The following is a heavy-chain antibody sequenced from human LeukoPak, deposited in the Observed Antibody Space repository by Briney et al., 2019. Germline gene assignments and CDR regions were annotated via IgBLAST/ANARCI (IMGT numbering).Heavy chain of an antibody. CDR2: ISYDGSNK. CDR3: AKFGTEGAFDI. V-gene: IGHV3-30*18. CDR1: GFTFSSYG. J-gene: IGHJ3*02. D-gene: IGHD3-16*01. Sequence: PGGSLRLSCAASGFTFSSYGMHWVRQAPGKGLEWVAVISYDGSNKYYADSVKGRFTISRDNSKNTLYLQMNSLRAEDTAVYYCAKFGTEGAFDIWGQGTMVTVSS.